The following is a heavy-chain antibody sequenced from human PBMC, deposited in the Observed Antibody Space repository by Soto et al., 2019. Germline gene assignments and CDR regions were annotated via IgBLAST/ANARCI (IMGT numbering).Heavy chain of an antibody. D-gene: IGHD6-13*01. CDR3: AKDQGGGSSWYRLGDY. V-gene: IGHV3-23*01. CDR1: GFTFSSYA. Sequence: EVQLLEFGGGLVQPGGSLRLSCAASGFTFSSYAMSWVRQAPGKGLEWVSAISGSGGSTYYADSVKGRFTISRDNSKNTLYLQMNSLRAEDTAVYYCAKDQGGGSSWYRLGDYWGQGTLVTVSS. J-gene: IGHJ4*02. CDR2: ISGSGGST.